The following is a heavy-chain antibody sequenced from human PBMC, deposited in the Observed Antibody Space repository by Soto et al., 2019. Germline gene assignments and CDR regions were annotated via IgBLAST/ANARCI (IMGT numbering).Heavy chain of an antibody. V-gene: IGHV1-8*01. CDR1: GDSFTKYD. D-gene: IGHD6-25*01. J-gene: IGHJ4*02. Sequence: QVQLVQSGAEVKKPGASVKVSCKASGDSFTKYDIHWVRQATGQGLEWMGWMNPNTGNTGFAQKFRGRVTLTWNTAISTAYMELSSLRSDDTAVYFCARRKERSGPHYFDYWGQGTLVTVSS. CDR3: ARRKERSGPHYFDY. CDR2: MNPNTGNT.